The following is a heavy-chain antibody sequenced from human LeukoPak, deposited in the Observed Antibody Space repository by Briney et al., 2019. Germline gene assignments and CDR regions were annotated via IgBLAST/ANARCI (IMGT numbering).Heavy chain of an antibody. D-gene: IGHD2-21*01. CDR1: GFTFSSYG. V-gene: IGHV3-33*06. Sequence: GESLKISCAASGFTFSSYGMHWVRQGPGKGLEWVAVIWSDGTNKHYADSVKGRVTISRDNSKNTLHLQMNSLRAEDTAVYYCAKDRDAGTYYFDYWGQGTLVTVSS. J-gene: IGHJ4*02. CDR3: AKDRDAGTYYFDY. CDR2: IWSDGTNK.